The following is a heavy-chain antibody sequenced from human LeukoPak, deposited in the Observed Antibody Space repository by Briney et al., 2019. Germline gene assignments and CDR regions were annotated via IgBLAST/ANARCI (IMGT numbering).Heavy chain of an antibody. V-gene: IGHV3-23*01. Sequence: GGSLRLSCAASGFTFSSCAMTWVRQAPGKGLEWVSAISVIGGNTYYADSVKGRFTISRDNAKNTLYLQMNSLRAEDTAVYYCAREEGIQLSNWFDPWGQGTLVTVSS. CDR3: AREEGIQLSNWFDP. CDR1: GFTFSSCA. D-gene: IGHD5-18*01. J-gene: IGHJ5*02. CDR2: ISVIGGNT.